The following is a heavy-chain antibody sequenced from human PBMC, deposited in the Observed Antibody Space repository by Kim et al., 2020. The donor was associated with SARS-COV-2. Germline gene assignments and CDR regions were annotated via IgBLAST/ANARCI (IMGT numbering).Heavy chain of an antibody. Sequence: GGSLRLSCAASGFTFSSYGMHWVRQAPGKGLEWVAVISYDGSNKYYADSVKGRFTISRDNSKNTLYLQMNSLRAEDTAVYYCAKAQYEKAPSWYFDLWGRGTLVTVSS. CDR2: ISYDGSNK. CDR1: GFTFSSYG. J-gene: IGHJ2*01. D-gene: IGHD2-2*01. V-gene: IGHV3-30*18. CDR3: AKAQYEKAPSWYFDL.